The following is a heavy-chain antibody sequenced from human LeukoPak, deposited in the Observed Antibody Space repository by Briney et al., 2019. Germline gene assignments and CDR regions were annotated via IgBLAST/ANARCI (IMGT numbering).Heavy chain of an antibody. D-gene: IGHD2-2*01. CDR3: ARGVVVPAARDYYYYMDV. Sequence: ASVKVSCKASGYTFTGYYMHWVRQAPGQGLEWMGWINPNSGGTNYAQKFQGRVTMTRDTSISTAYTELSRLRSDDTAVYYCARGVVVPAARDYYYYMDVWGKGTTVTVSS. V-gene: IGHV1-2*02. J-gene: IGHJ6*03. CDR2: INPNSGGT. CDR1: GYTFTGYY.